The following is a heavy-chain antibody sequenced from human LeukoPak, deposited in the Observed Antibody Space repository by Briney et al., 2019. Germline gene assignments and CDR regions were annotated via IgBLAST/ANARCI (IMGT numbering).Heavy chain of an antibody. CDR1: GYPPYRKV. CDR2: SDPDRGAS. J-gene: IGHJ2*01. CDR3: SRPGCSDPSCAWSFDL. Sequence: ASVRVSCTGSGYPPYRKVVQWGAQAPGQGVEGMGWSDPDRGASYSAQKFQGRVTMTSDSSLSTYYMELPGLTSGDTAVPHHSRPGCSDPSCAWSFDLWGRGTLVTVSS. D-gene: IGHD2-2*01. V-gene: IGHV1-2*02.